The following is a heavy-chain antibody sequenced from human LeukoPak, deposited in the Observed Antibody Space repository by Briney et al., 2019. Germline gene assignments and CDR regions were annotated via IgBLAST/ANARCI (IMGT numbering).Heavy chain of an antibody. Sequence: GGSLRLSCAASGFTFSDYYMSWIRQAPGKGLEWVSYISSSGSTTYYADSVKGRFTISRDNSKNTLYLQMNSLRAEDTAVYYCAKAANEWDLLAGYFDYWGQGTLVTVSS. CDR2: ISSSGSTT. CDR1: GFTFSDYY. CDR3: AKAANEWDLLAGYFDY. D-gene: IGHD1-26*01. V-gene: IGHV3-11*01. J-gene: IGHJ4*02.